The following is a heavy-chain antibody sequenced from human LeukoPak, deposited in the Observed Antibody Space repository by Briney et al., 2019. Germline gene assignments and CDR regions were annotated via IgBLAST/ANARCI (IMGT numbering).Heavy chain of an antibody. D-gene: IGHD1-7*01. V-gene: IGHV1-69*05. CDR3: ARGGTGTTYYYYYYMDV. J-gene: IGHJ6*03. CDR2: IIPIFGTA. CDR1: GGTFSSYA. Sequence: VASVKVSCKASGGTFSSYAISWVRQAPGQGLEWMGRIIPIFGTANYAQKFQGRVTITTDEFTSTAYMELSSLRSEDTAVYYCARGGTGTTYYYYYYMDVWGKGTTVTVSS.